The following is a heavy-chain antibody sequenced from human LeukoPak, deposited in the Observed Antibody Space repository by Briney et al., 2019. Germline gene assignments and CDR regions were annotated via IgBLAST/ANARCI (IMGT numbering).Heavy chain of an antibody. V-gene: IGHV1-2*02. CDR1: GYTFTGYY. CDR3: ARKYGSGPRWPPYKDYGMDV. CDR2: INPNSGGT. Sequence: ASVKVSCKASGYTFTGYYMHWVRQAPGQGLEWMGWINPNSGGTNYAQKFQGRVTMTRDTPISTAYMELSRLRSDDTAVYYCARKYGSGPRWPPYKDYGMDVWGQGTTVTVSS. D-gene: IGHD3-10*01. J-gene: IGHJ6*02.